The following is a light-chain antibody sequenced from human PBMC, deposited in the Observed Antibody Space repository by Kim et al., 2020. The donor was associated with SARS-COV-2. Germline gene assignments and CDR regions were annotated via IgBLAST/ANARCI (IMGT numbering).Light chain of an antibody. CDR3: QQYYSAPWVT. V-gene: IGKV1-NL1*01. Sequence: IQLTQSPSSLSASVGDRVTITCRASQDIGSSLAWFQQKVGTAPELILHSGFTLQSGAPSRFSGSWSGTDYTLTINNLQPDDFATYFCQQYYSAPWVTFGQGTRLEIK. CDR1: QDIGSS. J-gene: IGKJ5*01. CDR2: SGF.